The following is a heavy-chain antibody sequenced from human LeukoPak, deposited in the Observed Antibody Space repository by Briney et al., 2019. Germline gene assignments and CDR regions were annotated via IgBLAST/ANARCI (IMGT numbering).Heavy chain of an antibody. V-gene: IGHV1-69*04. Sequence: GSSVKVSCKASGGTFSSYAISWVRQAPGQGLEWMGRIIPILGIANYAQKFQGRVTITADKSTSTAYMELSSLRSEDTAVYYCARDGGSSWYRDFDYWGQGTLVTVSS. CDR1: GGTFSSYA. CDR3: ARDGGSSWYRDFDY. D-gene: IGHD6-13*01. J-gene: IGHJ4*02. CDR2: IIPILGIA.